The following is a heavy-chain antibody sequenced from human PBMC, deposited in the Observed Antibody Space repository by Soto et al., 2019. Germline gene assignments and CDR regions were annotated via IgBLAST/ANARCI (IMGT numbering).Heavy chain of an antibody. CDR1: GGPFSSYA. CDR3: ARVLTGRGFDP. V-gene: IGHV1-69*06. CDR2: ITPMFGAP. Sequence: QVQLVQSGAEVKKPGSSVKVSCTASGGPFSSYAINWVRQAPGQGLEWMGVITPMFGAPHYAQNFKGRITITADKSTNTAYMELSSLTSGDTAVYFCARVLTGRGFDPWGQGTVVTVSS. J-gene: IGHJ5*02.